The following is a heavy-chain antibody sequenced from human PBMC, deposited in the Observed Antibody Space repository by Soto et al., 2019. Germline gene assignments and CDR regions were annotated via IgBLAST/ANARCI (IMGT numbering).Heavy chain of an antibody. V-gene: IGHV1-18*01. CDR1: GYPLISYG. CDR3: ARDVAPADITLPVDY. Sequence: QVQLLQSGAELRKPGASVKVSCKASGYPLISYGFSWVRQAPGQGLEWLGWISAYNGDTKYEQKFQGRITMTTDTSTSTAYRELRSLKSDDTAVYYCARDVAPADITLPVDYCGQSTLVTVSS. CDR2: ISAYNGDT. D-gene: IGHD2-2*01. J-gene: IGHJ4*02.